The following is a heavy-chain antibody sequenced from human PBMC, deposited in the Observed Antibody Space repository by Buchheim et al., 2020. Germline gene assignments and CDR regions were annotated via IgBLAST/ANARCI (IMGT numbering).Heavy chain of an antibody. CDR3: AKIKLDSSGYYYVSIHYYFDY. CDR1: GFTFSSYA. Sequence: EVQLLESGGGLVQPGGSLRLSCAASGFTFSSYAMSWVRQAPGEGLEWVSAISGSGGSTYYADSVKGRFTISRDNSKNTLYLQMNSLRAEDTAVYYCAKIKLDSSGYYYVSIHYYFDYWGQGTL. CDR2: ISGSGGST. J-gene: IGHJ4*02. D-gene: IGHD3-22*01. V-gene: IGHV3-23*01.